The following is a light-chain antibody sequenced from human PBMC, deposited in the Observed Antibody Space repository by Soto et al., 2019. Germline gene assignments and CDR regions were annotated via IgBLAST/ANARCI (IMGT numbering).Light chain of an antibody. CDR1: QSISRF. V-gene: IGKV1-39*01. CDR2: AAS. CDR3: QQSYSTPPYT. Sequence: DIQMTQSPSSLSASVGDRVTITCRASQSISRFLNWYQQKPGKAPKVLIYAASSLQSGVPSRFSGSGSGTDFNRTISSLQPEDFATYYCQQSYSTPPYTFGQGTKLEIK. J-gene: IGKJ2*01.